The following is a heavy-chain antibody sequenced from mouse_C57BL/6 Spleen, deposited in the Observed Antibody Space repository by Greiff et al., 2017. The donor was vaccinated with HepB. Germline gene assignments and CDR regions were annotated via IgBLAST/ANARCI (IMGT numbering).Heavy chain of an antibody. Sequence: EVKLMESGGGLVQPGGSLSLSCAASGFTFTDYYMSWVRQPPGKALEWLGFIRNKANGYTTEYSASVKGRFTISRDNSQSILYLQMNALRAEDSATYYCARSGRGHYYAMDYWGQGTSVTVSS. CDR3: ARSGRGHYYAMDY. CDR1: GFTFTDYY. D-gene: IGHD3-1*01. J-gene: IGHJ4*01. CDR2: IRNKANGYTT. V-gene: IGHV7-3*01.